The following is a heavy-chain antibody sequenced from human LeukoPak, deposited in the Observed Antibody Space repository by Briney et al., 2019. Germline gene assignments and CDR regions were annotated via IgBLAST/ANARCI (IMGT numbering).Heavy chain of an antibody. CDR2: INHSGST. Sequence: LRLSCAASGFTFSDYYMSWIRQAPGKGLEWIGEINHSGSTNYNPSLKSRVTISVDTSKNQFSLKLSSVTAADTAVYYCARANPSSYCSGGSCYSGVKNYYYMDVWGKGTTVTVSS. J-gene: IGHJ6*03. CDR1: GFTFSDYY. CDR3: ARANPSSYCSGGSCYSGVKNYYYMDV. D-gene: IGHD2-15*01. V-gene: IGHV4-34*01.